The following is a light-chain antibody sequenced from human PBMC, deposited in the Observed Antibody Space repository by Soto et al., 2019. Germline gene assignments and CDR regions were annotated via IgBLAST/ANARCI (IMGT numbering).Light chain of an antibody. CDR3: SSYTTSSNWG. CDR2: EVT. J-gene: IGLJ3*02. V-gene: IGLV2-14*01. CDR1: SSDVGAYKS. Sequence: QSALTQPASVSGSPGQSITISCTGTSSDVGAYKSVSWYQQYPGKAPKLMIYEVTNRPSGVSNRFSGSKSGNTASLTISGLQPEDEADFYCSSYTTSSNWGFGGGTKLTVL.